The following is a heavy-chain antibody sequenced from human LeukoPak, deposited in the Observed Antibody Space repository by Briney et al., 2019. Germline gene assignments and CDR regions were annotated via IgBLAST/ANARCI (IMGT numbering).Heavy chain of an antibody. D-gene: IGHD3-10*01. Sequence: GSLRLSCAASGFTFSSYWMHWVRQAPGKGLVWVSRINSDGSSTSYADSVKGRFTISRDNAKNTLYLQMNSLRAEDTAVYYCAKCPTNYYGSAPYYYYYMDVWCKGTTVTISS. CDR3: AKCPTNYYGSAPYYYYYMDV. CDR1: GFTFSSYW. CDR2: INSDGSST. J-gene: IGHJ6*03. V-gene: IGHV3-74*01.